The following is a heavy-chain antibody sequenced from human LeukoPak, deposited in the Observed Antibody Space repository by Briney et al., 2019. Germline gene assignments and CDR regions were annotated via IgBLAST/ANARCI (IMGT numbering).Heavy chain of an antibody. J-gene: IGHJ5*02. CDR1: GGTFSSYA. V-gene: IGHV1-69*04. D-gene: IGHD4-17*01. Sequence: SVKVSCKASGGTFSSYAISWVRQAPGQGLEWMGRIIPIFGIANYAQKFQGRVTITADKSTSTAYMELSSLRSEDTAVYYCVRGSDYGENNWFDPWGQGTLVTVSS. CDR2: IIPIFGIA. CDR3: VRGSDYGENNWFDP.